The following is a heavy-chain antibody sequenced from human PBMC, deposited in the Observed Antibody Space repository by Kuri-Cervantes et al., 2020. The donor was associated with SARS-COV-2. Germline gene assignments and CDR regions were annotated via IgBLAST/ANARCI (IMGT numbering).Heavy chain of an antibody. J-gene: IGHJ5*01. CDR3: ARVLRLETLGLWFDP. D-gene: IGHD2/OR15-2a*01. CDR1: GFSLTNPKMG. Sequence: SGPTLVKPTETLTLTCAVSGFSLTNPKMGVTWIRRPPGKALDWLALIFSNGDKSYNRSLRRGLTISSDTSKSQVFLTMTNVDPVDTATYFCARVLRLETLGLWFDPWGQGILVTVSS. V-gene: IGHV2-26*01. CDR2: IFSNGDK.